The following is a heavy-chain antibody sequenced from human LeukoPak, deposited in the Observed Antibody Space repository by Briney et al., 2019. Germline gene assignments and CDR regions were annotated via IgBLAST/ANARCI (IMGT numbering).Heavy chain of an antibody. D-gene: IGHD3-10*01. CDR3: ARQSRRVTMVRGVISNFDY. J-gene: IGHJ4*02. Sequence: SETLSLTCTVSGGSISSGDYYWSWIRQPPGKGLEWIGYIYYSGSTYYNPSLKSRVTISVDTSKNQFSLKLSSVTAADTAVYYCARQSRRVTMVRGVISNFDYWGQGTLVTVSS. CDR2: IYYSGST. CDR1: GGSISSGDYY. V-gene: IGHV4-30-4*01.